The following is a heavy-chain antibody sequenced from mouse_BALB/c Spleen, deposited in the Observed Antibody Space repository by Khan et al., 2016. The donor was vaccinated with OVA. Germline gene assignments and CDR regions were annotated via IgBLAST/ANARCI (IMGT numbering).Heavy chain of an antibody. D-gene: IGHD2-14*01. Sequence: QIQLVQSGPELKKPGETVRISCKASGYTFTNAGMQWVQKMPGKGLKWIGWINTHSGVPKYAEDFKGRFAFSLETSASTVYLQITKLKNEDTAKYFCARGGSAYYRNDGGAMDYWGQGTSVTVSS. J-gene: IGHJ4*01. V-gene: IGHV9-4*02. CDR3: ARGGSAYYRNDGGAMDY. CDR2: INTHSGVP. CDR1: GYTFTNAG.